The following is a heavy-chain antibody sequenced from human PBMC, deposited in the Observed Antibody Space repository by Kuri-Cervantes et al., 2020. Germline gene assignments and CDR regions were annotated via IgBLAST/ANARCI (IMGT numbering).Heavy chain of an antibody. Sequence: GSLKIPRSVPGGHISSYCWSWIRQPPGKGLEWIGYIYYSGSTNYNPSLKSRVTISVDTSKNQFSLKLSSVTAADTAVYYCARKGLELRTGRGHNWFDPWCQGTLVTVSS. V-gene: IGHV4-59*01. J-gene: IGHJ5*02. D-gene: IGHD1-7*01. CDR3: ARKGLELRTGRGHNWFDP. CDR2: IYYSGST. CDR1: GGHISSYC.